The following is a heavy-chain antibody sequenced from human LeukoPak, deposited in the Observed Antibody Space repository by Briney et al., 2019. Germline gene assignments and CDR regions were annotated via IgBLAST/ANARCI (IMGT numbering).Heavy chain of an antibody. J-gene: IGHJ4*02. CDR2: IGISSGNT. D-gene: IGHD2-2*01. CDR1: GITVSGKS. Sequence: AGGTLRNPLPDPGITVSGKSIDLVRQGTGKEMEWISYIGISSGNTKYADSVKGRFTISGDKAKNSVYLQMNSLRVEDTAVYYCAIDTKYVLVNWGQGSLVTVSS. V-gene: IGHV3-48*01. CDR3: AIDTKYVLVN.